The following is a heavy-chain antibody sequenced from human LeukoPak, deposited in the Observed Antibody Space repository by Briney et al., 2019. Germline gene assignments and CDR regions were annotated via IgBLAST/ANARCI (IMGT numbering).Heavy chain of an antibody. Sequence: SETLSLTCTVSGGSISSSSYYWGWIRPPPGKGLEWIGSIYYSGSTYYNPSLKSRVTISVGTSKNQFSLKLSSVTAADTAVYYCASDSSGYYDPYAFDIWGQGTMVTVSS. J-gene: IGHJ3*02. V-gene: IGHV4-39*01. CDR1: GGSISSSSYY. D-gene: IGHD3-22*01. CDR2: IYYSGST. CDR3: ASDSSGYYDPYAFDI.